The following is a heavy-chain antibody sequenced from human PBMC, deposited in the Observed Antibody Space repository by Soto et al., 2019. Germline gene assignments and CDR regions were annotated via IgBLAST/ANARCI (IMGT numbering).Heavy chain of an antibody. Sequence: ASVKVSCKASGYTFTSYGISWVRQAPGQGLEWMGWISAYNGNTNYAQKLQGRVTMTTDTSTSTAYMELRSLRSDDTAVYYCARVDYVWGSYRPYYFDYWGQGTLVTVSS. D-gene: IGHD3-16*02. V-gene: IGHV1-18*01. J-gene: IGHJ4*02. CDR1: GYTFTSYG. CDR3: ARVDYVWGSYRPYYFDY. CDR2: ISAYNGNT.